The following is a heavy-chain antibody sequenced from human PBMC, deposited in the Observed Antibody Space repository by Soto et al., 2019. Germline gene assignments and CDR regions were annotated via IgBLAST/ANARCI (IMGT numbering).Heavy chain of an antibody. V-gene: IGHV1-69*13. J-gene: IGHJ6*02. CDR1: GGTFSSYA. CDR3: ARRTVTTSGGYYYYYGMDV. Sequence: ASVKVSCKASGGTFSSYAISWVRQAPGQGLEWMGGIIPIFGTANYAQKFQGRVTITADESTSTAYMELSSLRSEDTAVYYCARRTVTTSGGYYYYYGMDVWGQGTTVTVSS. D-gene: IGHD4-4*01. CDR2: IIPIFGTA.